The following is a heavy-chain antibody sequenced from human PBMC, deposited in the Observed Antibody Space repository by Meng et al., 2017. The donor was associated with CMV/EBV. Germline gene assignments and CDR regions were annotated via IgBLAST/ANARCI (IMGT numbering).Heavy chain of an antibody. J-gene: IGHJ4*02. CDR3: ARGSRVGIAAAGTATRLYYFDD. CDR2: MNPNSGNT. D-gene: IGHD6-13*01. V-gene: IGHV1-8*03. Sequence: ASVKVSCKASGYTFTSYYINWVRQATGQGLEWMGWMNPNSGNTGYAQKFQGRVTITRHTSISTAYMELSSLRSEDTAVYYCARGSRVGIAAAGTATRLYYFDDWGQGTPVTGSS. CDR1: GYTFTSYY.